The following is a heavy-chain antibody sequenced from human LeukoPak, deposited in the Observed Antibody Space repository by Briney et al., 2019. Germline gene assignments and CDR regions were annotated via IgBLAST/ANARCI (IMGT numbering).Heavy chain of an antibody. CDR2: ISSSSPYT. CDR1: GVPFSDFY. V-gene: IGHV3-11*03. Sequence: GGSLRLSCVVSGVPFSDFYMNWIRQAPGKGLEWVSYISSSSPYTNYAESVKGRFTISSDNANSALYLEMNDLRVEDTAVYYCAAGTAADYWGQGTLVTVSS. D-gene: IGHD6-13*01. CDR3: AAGTAADY. J-gene: IGHJ4*02.